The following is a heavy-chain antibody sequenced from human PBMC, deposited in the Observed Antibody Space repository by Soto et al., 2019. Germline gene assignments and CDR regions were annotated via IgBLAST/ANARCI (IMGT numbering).Heavy chain of an antibody. V-gene: IGHV3-30*18. CDR1: GFTFSSYG. CDR3: AKETDGYNYGYYYYGMDV. J-gene: IGHJ6*02. Sequence: GGSLRLSCAASGFTFSSYGMHWVRQAPGKGLEWVAVISYDGSNKYYADSVKGRFTISRDNSKNTLYLQMNSLRAEDTAVYYCAKETDGYNYGYYYYGMDVWGQGTTVTAP. CDR2: ISYDGSNK. D-gene: IGHD5-12*01.